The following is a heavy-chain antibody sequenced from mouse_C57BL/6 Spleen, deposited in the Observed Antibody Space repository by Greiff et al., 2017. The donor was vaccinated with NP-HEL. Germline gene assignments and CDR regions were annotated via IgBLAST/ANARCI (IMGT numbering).Heavy chain of an antibody. CDR3: ARGTLYDYDGGWFAC. Sequence: EVQVVESGGGLVKPGGSLKLSCAASGFTFSDYGMHWVRQAPEKGLEWVAYISSGSSTIYYADTVKGRFTISRDNAKNTLFLQMTSLRSEDTAMYYCARGTLYDYDGGWFACWGQGTLVTVSA. J-gene: IGHJ3*01. D-gene: IGHD2-4*01. CDR2: ISSGSSTI. CDR1: GFTFSDYG. V-gene: IGHV5-17*01.